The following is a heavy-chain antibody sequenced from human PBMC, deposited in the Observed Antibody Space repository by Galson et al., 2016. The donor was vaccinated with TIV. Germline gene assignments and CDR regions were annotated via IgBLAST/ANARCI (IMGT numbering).Heavy chain of an antibody. CDR1: GFSSSTNG. J-gene: IGHJ5*02. D-gene: IGHD6-19*01. CDR3: AKDLFGGGWNNYFDP. CDR2: ISHDGTAR. V-gene: IGHV3-30*18. Sequence: SLRLSCAASGFSSSTNGMHWVRQAPGKGLEWVAMISHDGTARYYTDSVKGRFTVSRDNSNNMLYLEMNGLRPEDTAMYYCAKDLFGGGWNNYFDPGGQGTLVPVSS.